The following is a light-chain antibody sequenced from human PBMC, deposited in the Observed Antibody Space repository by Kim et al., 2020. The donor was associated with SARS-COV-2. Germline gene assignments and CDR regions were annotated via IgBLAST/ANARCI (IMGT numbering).Light chain of an antibody. J-gene: IGLJ2*01. Sequence: VLTQPPSVSGAPGQRVTISCTGSSSNIGAGYDVHWYQQLPGTAPKLLIYGNSNRPSGVPDRFSGSKSGTSASLAITGLQAEDEADYYCQSYDSSLSGPVVFGGGTQLTVL. CDR3: QSYDSSLSGPVV. V-gene: IGLV1-40*01. CDR2: GNS. CDR1: SSNIGAGYD.